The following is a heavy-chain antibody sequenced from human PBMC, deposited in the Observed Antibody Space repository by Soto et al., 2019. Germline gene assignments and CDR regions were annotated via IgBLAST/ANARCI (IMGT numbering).Heavy chain of an antibody. Sequence: SETLSLTCTVSGGSISSYYWSWIRQPPGKGLEWIGYIYYSGSTNYNPSLKSRVTISVDTSKNQFSLKLSSVTAAVTAVYYCAREVSLGVVVTYGMDVWGQGTTVTVSS. J-gene: IGHJ6*02. V-gene: IGHV4-59*12. D-gene: IGHD2-21*02. CDR1: GGSISSYY. CDR2: IYYSGST. CDR3: AREVSLGVVVTYGMDV.